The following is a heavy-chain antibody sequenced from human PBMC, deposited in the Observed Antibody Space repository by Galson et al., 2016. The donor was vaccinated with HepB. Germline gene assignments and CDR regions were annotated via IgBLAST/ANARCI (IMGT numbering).Heavy chain of an antibody. CDR1: GTTLSELS. D-gene: IGHD3-9*01. V-gene: IGHV1-24*01. CDR3: NTYYDVLTGPRLDYFDY. Sequence: SVKVSCKVSGTTLSELSMHWVRQAPGKGLEWMGGFDPELAKTVYAQKFQGRVTFTADESTNTAYMQLRRLRSEDTAVYYCNTYYDVLTGPRLDYFDYWGQGTLVTVSS. CDR2: FDPELAKT. J-gene: IGHJ4*02.